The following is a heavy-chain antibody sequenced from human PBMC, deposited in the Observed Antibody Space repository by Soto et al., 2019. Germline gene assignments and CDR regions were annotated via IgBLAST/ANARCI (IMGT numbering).Heavy chain of an antibody. V-gene: IGHV1-46*01. Sequence: QVQLAQSGAEVKKPGASVKVSCKASGYTFTNYYMHWVRQAPGQGLEWMGIINPSGGRTNYAQKFQGRVTMTRDTSTSTVYLELSTLRSEDTAVYYCARDLSSYSSGWYDLWGRGTLVTVSS. CDR1: GYTFTNYY. D-gene: IGHD6-19*01. CDR2: INPSGGRT. CDR3: ARDLSSYSSGWYDL. J-gene: IGHJ2*01.